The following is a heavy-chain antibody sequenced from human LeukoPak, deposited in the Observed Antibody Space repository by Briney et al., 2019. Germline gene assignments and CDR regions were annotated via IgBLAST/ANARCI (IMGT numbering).Heavy chain of an antibody. CDR2: IRYDGSNK. J-gene: IGHJ4*02. D-gene: IGHD3-22*01. CDR1: GFTFSSYS. CDR3: AKGVYYDSSGYNY. V-gene: IGHV3-30*02. Sequence: GGSLRLSCAASGFTFSSYSMNWVRQAPGKGLEWVAFIRYDGSNKYYADSVKGRFTISRDNSKNTLYLQMNSLGAEDTAVYYCAKGVYYDSSGYNYWGQGTLVTVSS.